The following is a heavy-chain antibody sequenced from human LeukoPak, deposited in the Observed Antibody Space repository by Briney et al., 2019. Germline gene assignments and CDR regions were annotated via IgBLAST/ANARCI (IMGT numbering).Heavy chain of an antibody. V-gene: IGHV1-69*13. Sequence: GASVKVSCKASGGTFSSYAISWVRQAPGQGLEWMGGIIPIFGTANYAQKFQGRVTITADESTSTAYMELSSLRSEDTAVYYCARADIVVVPAAPPQGHYYYMDVWGKGTTVTVSS. J-gene: IGHJ6*03. CDR1: GGTFSSYA. CDR3: ARADIVVVPAAPPQGHYYYMDV. D-gene: IGHD2-2*01. CDR2: IIPIFGTA.